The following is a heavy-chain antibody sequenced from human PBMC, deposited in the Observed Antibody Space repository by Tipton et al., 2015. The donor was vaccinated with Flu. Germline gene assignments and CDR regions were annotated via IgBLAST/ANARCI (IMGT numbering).Heavy chain of an antibody. CDR2: IHTNGKT. Sequence: TLFLTCSVSEDHMSNFYWSWVRQPAGEGLEWIGRIHTNGKTDYNPSLKSRVAMSIATSKKQFSLHVTSVTAADTAVYYCVREYGTMDYWGQGRLVTVSS. CDR1: EDHMSNFY. CDR3: VREYGTMDY. V-gene: IGHV4-4*07. J-gene: IGHJ4*02. D-gene: IGHD1-1*01.